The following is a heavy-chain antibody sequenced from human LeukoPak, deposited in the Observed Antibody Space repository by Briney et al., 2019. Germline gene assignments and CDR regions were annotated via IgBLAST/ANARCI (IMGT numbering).Heavy chain of an antibody. CDR1: GFTFDTYS. J-gene: IGHJ4*02. CDR2: ISSTSSYI. V-gene: IGHV3-21*04. CDR3: ARRAGAYSHPYDY. D-gene: IGHD4/OR15-4a*01. Sequence: GGSLRLSCAASGFTFDTYSMNWVRQAPGKGLEWVSSISSTSSYIYSADSLKGRFTISRDNAKNSLYLQMDSLRAEDTAVYYCARRAGAYSHPYDYWGQGTLVTVSS.